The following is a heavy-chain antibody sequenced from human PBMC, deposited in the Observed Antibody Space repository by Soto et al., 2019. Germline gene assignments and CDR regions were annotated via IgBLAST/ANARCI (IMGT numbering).Heavy chain of an antibody. D-gene: IGHD2-15*01. CDR2: IYYSGST. J-gene: IGHJ5*02. CDR1: GGSISSGGYY. Sequence: QVQLQESGPGLVKPSQTLSLTCTVSGGSISSGGYYWSWIRQHPGKGLEWIGYIYYSGSTYYNPSLRSGVTRAVDTSKNKFSLQRSAGTAADTAVYYCARAGGDCSGGSCYSVNWFDPWGQGTLVTVSS. CDR3: ARAGGDCSGGSCYSVNWFDP. V-gene: IGHV4-31*03.